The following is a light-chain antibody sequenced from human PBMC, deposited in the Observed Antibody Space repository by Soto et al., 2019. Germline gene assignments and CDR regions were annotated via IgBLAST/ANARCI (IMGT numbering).Light chain of an antibody. CDR3: QTWGTGIQI. CDR1: SGHSTFA. Sequence: QSVLTQSPSASASRGASVRLTCTLSSGHSTFAIAWHQQQPETGPRYLMKLNSDGSHTKGDGIPDRFSGSSSGAERYLTISGLQSEDEADYYCQTWGTGIQIFGGGTKVTVL. J-gene: IGLJ2*01. CDR2: LNSDGSH. V-gene: IGLV4-69*01.